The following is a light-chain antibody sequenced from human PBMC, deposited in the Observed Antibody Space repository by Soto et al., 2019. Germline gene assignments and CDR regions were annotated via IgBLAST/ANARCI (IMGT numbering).Light chain of an antibody. V-gene: IGKV1-39*01. CDR1: QSISTF. CDR3: QQSYSSVWT. CDR2: ASA. Sequence: DIQMTQSPSSLSASVGDRVTITCRSGQSISTFLNWYQQKPGKAPKLLIYASATLQSGVPSRFSGSGSGTDFTLTISSLQPEDIATYYCQQSYSSVWTFGRGTKVDIK. J-gene: IGKJ1*01.